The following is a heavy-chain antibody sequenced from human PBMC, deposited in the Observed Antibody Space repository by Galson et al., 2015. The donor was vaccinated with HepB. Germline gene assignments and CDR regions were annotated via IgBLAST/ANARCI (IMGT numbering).Heavy chain of an antibody. Sequence: SLRLSCAASGFTFSNYGMHWVRQAPGKGLEWVAVIWSDGSNEYYADSVKGRFTIPRDNSKNTLYLQMNSLRAEDAALYHCARDFGGFGDSPGSFDVWGQGTMVPVSS. J-gene: IGHJ3*01. CDR3: ARDFGGFGDSPGSFDV. D-gene: IGHD4-17*01. V-gene: IGHV3-33*01. CDR1: GFTFSNYG. CDR2: IWSDGSNE.